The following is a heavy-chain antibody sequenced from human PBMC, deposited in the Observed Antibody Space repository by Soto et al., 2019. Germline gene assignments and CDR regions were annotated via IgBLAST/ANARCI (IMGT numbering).Heavy chain of an antibody. CDR2: ISPGSRYP. J-gene: IGHJ5*02. Sequence: PGGSLRLSCAGSGFTFGDSYMSWIRQAPGKGLEWLSYISPGSRYPAYADSVKGRFTISINTVYLQWTSLKTTDTGIYFCARGYFDSGHGYDLWGQGTLVTVSS. CDR1: GFTFGDSY. D-gene: IGHD3-10*01. CDR3: ARGYFDSGHGYDL. V-gene: IGHV3-11*03.